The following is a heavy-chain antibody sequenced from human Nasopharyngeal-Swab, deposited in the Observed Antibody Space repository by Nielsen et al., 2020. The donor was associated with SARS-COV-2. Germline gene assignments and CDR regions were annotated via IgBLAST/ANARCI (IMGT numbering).Heavy chain of an antibody. CDR1: GFTFSSYS. Sequence: GALRLSCAASGFTFSSYSMNWVRQAPGKGLEWVSSISNSSSYIYYADSVKGRFTISRDNAKNSLYLQMNSLRAEDTAVYYCARDEQLAYGMDVWGQGTTVTVSS. V-gene: IGHV3-21*01. D-gene: IGHD6-6*01. CDR2: ISNSSSYI. J-gene: IGHJ6*02. CDR3: ARDEQLAYGMDV.